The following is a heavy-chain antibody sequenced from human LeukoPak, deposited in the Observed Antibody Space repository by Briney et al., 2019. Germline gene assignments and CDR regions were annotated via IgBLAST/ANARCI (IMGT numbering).Heavy chain of an antibody. CDR3: ARDPSTINVVPAATFDY. D-gene: IGHD2-2*01. Sequence: SVKVSCKASGGTFSSYAISWVRQAPGQGLEWMGGIIPIFGTANYAQKFQGRVTITADESTSTAYKELSSLRSEDTAVYYCARDPSTINVVPAATFDYWGQGTLVTVSS. CDR2: IIPIFGTA. CDR1: GGTFSSYA. V-gene: IGHV1-69*13. J-gene: IGHJ4*02.